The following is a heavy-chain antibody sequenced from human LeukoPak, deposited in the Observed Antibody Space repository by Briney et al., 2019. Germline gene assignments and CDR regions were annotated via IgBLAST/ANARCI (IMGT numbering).Heavy chain of an antibody. CDR1: GYTLTGYY. J-gene: IGHJ2*01. CDR3: AREPHYDLLTGYALGYLDL. V-gene: IGHV1-2*02. D-gene: IGHD3-9*01. CDR2: INTNSGDT. Sequence: ASVKVSCKASGYTLTGYYMHWERQAPGHGLEWMGWINTNSGDTNYEQKFQGRVTMTRDTSISTAYMELSRLRSDDTAVYYCAREPHYDLLTGYALGYLDLWGRGTLLTVSS.